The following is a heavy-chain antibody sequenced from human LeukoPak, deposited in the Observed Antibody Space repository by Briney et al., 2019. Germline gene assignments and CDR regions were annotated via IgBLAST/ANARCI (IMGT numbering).Heavy chain of an antibody. CDR2: ISASGGTT. J-gene: IGHJ4*02. Sequence: GGSLRLSCAASGFTFSSHVVSWVRQAPGKGLEWVSGISASGGTTYYADSVKGRFTISRDNSKNTLYLQMNSLRAEDTAVYYCAKDSYHDSSGSTIDYWGQGTLVTVSS. V-gene: IGHV3-23*01. CDR1: GFTFSSHV. D-gene: IGHD3-22*01. CDR3: AKDSYHDSSGSTIDY.